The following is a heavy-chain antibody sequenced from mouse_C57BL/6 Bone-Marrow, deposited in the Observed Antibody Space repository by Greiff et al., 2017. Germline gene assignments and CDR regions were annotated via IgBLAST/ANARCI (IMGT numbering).Heavy chain of an antibody. D-gene: IGHD2-3*01. J-gene: IGHJ3*01. V-gene: IGHV14-2*01. Sequence: EVQLQQSGAELVKPGASVKLSCTASGFNIKDYYMHWVKQRTEQGLEWIGRIDPEDGDTKYAPKFQGKATITADTSSNTAYLQLSSLTSEDTAVYYCARSRWLLRFAYWGQGTLVTVSA. CDR2: IDPEDGDT. CDR3: ARSRWLLRFAY. CDR1: GFNIKDYY.